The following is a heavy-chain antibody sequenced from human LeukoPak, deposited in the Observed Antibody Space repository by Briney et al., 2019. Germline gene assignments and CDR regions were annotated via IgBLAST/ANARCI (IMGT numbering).Heavy chain of an antibody. V-gene: IGHV4-59*12. CDR2: IYYRVTS. D-gene: IGHD1-1*01. J-gene: IGHJ5*02. CDR3: ARETGEWFDP. CDR1: GDSINTYY. Sequence: SETLSLTCTVSGDSINTYYWSWIRQPPGKGLEWIGYIYYRVTSDYNPSLKSRVTISLDTSKNQFSLKVFSVTAADTAVYYCARETGEWFDPWGQGTLVTVSS.